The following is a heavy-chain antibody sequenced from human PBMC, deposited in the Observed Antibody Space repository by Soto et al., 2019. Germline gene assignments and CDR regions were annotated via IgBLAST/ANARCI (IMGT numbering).Heavy chain of an antibody. J-gene: IGHJ4*02. V-gene: IGHV1-69*13. CDR2: IITIFGTA. D-gene: IGHD3-10*01. CDR1: VYTFTSDY. Sequence: ASVNVSCTASVYTFTSDYMPWVRQAPGQGHEWMGGIITIFGTANYAQKFQGRVTITADESTSTAYMELRGLRSDDTAVYYCARGWYGEFVYYFDYWGQGALVTVSS. CDR3: ARGWYGEFVYYFDY.